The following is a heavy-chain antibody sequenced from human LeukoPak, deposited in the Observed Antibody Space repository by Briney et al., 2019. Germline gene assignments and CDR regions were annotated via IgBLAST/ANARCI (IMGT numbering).Heavy chain of an antibody. J-gene: IGHJ5*02. D-gene: IGHD3-22*01. Sequence: GGSLRLSCAASGFTFSSYAMSWVRQAPGKGLEWVSAISGSGGSTYYADSVKGRFTISRDNSKNTLYLQMNSLRAEDTAVYYCAKEEDDSSGYLDWFGPWGQGTLVTVSS. CDR3: AKEEDDSSGYLDWFGP. CDR1: GFTFSSYA. V-gene: IGHV3-23*01. CDR2: ISGSGGST.